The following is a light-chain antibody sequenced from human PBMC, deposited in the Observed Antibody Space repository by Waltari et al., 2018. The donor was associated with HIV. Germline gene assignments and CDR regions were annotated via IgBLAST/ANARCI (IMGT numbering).Light chain of an antibody. V-gene: IGLV1-51*01. CDR2: DNN. J-gene: IGLJ2*01. CDR3: GTWDNSLKTVV. Sequence: QSVLTQPPSLPAAPGQTVSISCPGFRSTLGTHFVSWYHQLPGKAPKLLIFDNNKRPSGIPDRVSASKSGTSATLAITGLQTGDEGDYYCGTWDNSLKTVVFGGGTKVTVL. CDR1: RSTLGTHF.